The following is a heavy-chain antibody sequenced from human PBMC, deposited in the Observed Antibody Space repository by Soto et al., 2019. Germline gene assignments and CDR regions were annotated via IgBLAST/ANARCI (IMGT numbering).Heavy chain of an antibody. Sequence: EVQLVESGGGLVKPGGSLRLSCAASGFTFSSYSMNWVRQAPGKGLEWVSSISSSSSYIYYADSVKGRFTISRDNAKNSLYLQMNSLRAEDTAVYYCASDPDYGDYRDDAFDIWGQGTMVTVSS. CDR1: GFTFSSYS. D-gene: IGHD4-17*01. CDR3: ASDPDYGDYRDDAFDI. CDR2: ISSSSSYI. J-gene: IGHJ3*02. V-gene: IGHV3-21*01.